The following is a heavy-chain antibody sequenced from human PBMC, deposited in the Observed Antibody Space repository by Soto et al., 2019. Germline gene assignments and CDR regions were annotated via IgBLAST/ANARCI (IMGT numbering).Heavy chain of an antibody. D-gene: IGHD4-17*01. CDR2: IYYSGST. V-gene: IGHV4-31*03. CDR3: ARAIVSYGDYVYFDY. CDR1: GGSISSGGYY. J-gene: IGHJ4*02. Sequence: SETLSLTCTVSGGSISSGGYYWSWIRQHPGKGLEWIGYIYYSGSTYYNPSLKSRVTISVDTSKNQFSLKLSSVTAADTAVYYCARAIVSYGDYVYFDYWGQGTLVTVSS.